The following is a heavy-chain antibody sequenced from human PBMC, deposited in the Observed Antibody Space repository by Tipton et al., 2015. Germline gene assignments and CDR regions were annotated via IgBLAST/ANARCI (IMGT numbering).Heavy chain of an antibody. D-gene: IGHD6-19*01. CDR3: ARRGRSGRWDWFDP. CDR1: GGSVSSANYY. V-gene: IGHV4-39*01. Sequence: LRLSCTVSGGSVSSANYYWSWIRQPPGKGLEWIGSFFYSGSTYYNPSLKSRVTISADTSKNQFSPKVTSVTAADTATYYCARRGRSGRWDWFDPWGHGTLVTVSS. J-gene: IGHJ5*02. CDR2: FFYSGST.